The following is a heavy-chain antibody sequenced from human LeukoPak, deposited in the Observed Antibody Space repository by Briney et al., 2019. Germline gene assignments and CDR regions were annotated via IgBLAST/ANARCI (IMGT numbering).Heavy chain of an antibody. CDR2: IYYSGST. Sequence: SETLSLTCTVSGGSISSYYWSWIRQPPGKGLEWIGYIYYSGSTNYNPSLKSRVTISVDTSKNQFSLKLSSVTAADTAVYYCARGSYCGGDCYPPIFDYWGQGTLVTVSS. CDR3: ARGSYCGGDCYPPIFDY. V-gene: IGHV4-59*01. D-gene: IGHD2-21*02. CDR1: GGSISSYY. J-gene: IGHJ4*02.